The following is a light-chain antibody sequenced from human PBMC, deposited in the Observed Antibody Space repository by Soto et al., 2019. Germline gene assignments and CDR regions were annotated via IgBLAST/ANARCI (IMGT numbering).Light chain of an antibody. CDR1: QSILHSSNNKNS. J-gene: IGKJ2*01. CDR2: WAS. CDR3: QQDLTTPYN. V-gene: IGKV4-1*01. Sequence: DIVMTQSPDSLAVSLGERATINCKSSQSILHSSNNKNSLSWYQQRPGQPPRLRIYWASTRVPGVPERFSGSGSGTEFTLTINSLQAAEGAVYYCQQDLTTPYNVGQGTKLEIK.